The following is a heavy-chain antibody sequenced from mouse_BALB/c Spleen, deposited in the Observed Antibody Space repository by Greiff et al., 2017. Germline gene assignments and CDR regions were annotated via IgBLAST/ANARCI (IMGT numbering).Heavy chain of an antibody. CDR2: INPYNDGT. D-gene: IGHD3-1*01. Sequence: EVQLQQSGPELVKPGASVKMSCKASGYTFTSYVMHWVKQKPGQGLEWIGYINPYNDGTKYNEKFKGKATLTSDKSSSTAYMKLSSLTSEDSADYYCARGGGYVGYYYAMDYWGQGTSVTVSS. V-gene: IGHV1-14*01. CDR3: ARGGGYVGYYYAMDY. J-gene: IGHJ4*01. CDR1: GYTFTSYV.